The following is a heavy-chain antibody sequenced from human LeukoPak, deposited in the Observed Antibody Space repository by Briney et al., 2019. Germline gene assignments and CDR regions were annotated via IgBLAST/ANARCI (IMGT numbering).Heavy chain of an antibody. J-gene: IGHJ5*02. V-gene: IGHV1-2*02. CDR2: ISPKSGGA. D-gene: IGHD6-13*01. CDR3: ARVPGTIAAAGTGGWFDP. CDR1: GYTFTGYY. Sequence: GASVKVSCKASGYTFTGYYIHWVRQAPGQGVEWMGWISPKSGGANYAQKFQGRVTMTRDTSISTAYMELSRLSSVTAADTAAYYCARVPGTIAAAGTGGWFDPWGQGTLVTVSS.